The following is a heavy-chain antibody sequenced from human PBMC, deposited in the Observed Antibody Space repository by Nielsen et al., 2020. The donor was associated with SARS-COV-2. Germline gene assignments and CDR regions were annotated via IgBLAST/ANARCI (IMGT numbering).Heavy chain of an antibody. CDR2: ISAYNGNT. D-gene: IGHD2-15*01. CDR3: ARDFRYCSGGSCFYDTFDY. J-gene: IGHJ4*02. Sequence: ASVKVSCKASGYTFTSYGISWVRQAPGQGLEWMGWISAYNGNTNYAQKLQGRVTMTTDTFTSTAYMELRSLRSDDTAVYYCARDFRYCSGGSCFYDTFDYWGQGTLVTVSS. V-gene: IGHV1-18*04. CDR1: GYTFTSYG.